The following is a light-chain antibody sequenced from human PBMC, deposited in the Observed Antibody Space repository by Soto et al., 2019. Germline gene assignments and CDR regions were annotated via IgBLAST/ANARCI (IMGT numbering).Light chain of an antibody. J-gene: IGKJ1*01. CDR2: EAS. V-gene: IGKV1-5*03. CDR1: QSISGS. Sequence: DIQMTQSPSTLSASVGEGVTMTCRASQSISGSLAWYQQKPGKAPKLLIYEASNLKSGVPSRFSGSGSGTEYTLTIISLQPDDSASYYCQQYNGFWTFGQGTRVEIK. CDR3: QQYNGFWT.